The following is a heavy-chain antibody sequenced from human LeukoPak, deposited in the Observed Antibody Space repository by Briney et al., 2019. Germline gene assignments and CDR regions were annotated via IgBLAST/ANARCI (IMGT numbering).Heavy chain of an antibody. V-gene: IGHV3-23*01. J-gene: IGHJ3*02. CDR2: ISGSGGST. Sequence: GGSLRLSCAASGFTSSSYALNWVRQAPGKGLEWVSAISGSGGSTYYADSVKGRFTISRDNSKNTLYLQMNSLRAEDTAVYYCAKEGPIAVAGTDAFDIWGQGTMVTVSS. D-gene: IGHD6-19*01. CDR1: GFTSSSYA. CDR3: AKEGPIAVAGTDAFDI.